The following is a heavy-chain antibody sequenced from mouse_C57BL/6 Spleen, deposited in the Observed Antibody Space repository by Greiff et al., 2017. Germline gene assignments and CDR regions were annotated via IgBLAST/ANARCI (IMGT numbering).Heavy chain of an antibody. CDR3: ARLRGYSNYDYYAMDY. Sequence: EVQLQESGPGLVKPSQSLSLTCSVTGYSITSGYYWNWIRQFPGNKLEWMGYISYDGSNNYNPSLKNRISITRDTSKNQFFLKLNSVTTEDTATYYCARLRGYSNYDYYAMDYWGQGTSVTVSS. CDR2: ISYDGSN. J-gene: IGHJ4*01. D-gene: IGHD2-5*01. CDR1: GYSITSGYY. V-gene: IGHV3-6*01.